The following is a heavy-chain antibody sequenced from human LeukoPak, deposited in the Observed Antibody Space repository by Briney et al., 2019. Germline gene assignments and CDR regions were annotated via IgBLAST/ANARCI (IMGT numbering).Heavy chain of an antibody. CDR1: GYTFTSYG. Sequence: ASVKVSCKASGYTFTSYGISWVRQAPGQGLEWMGWINPNSGGTNYAQKFQGRVTMTRDTSISTAYMELSRLRSDDTAVYYCARYYGDYLNDAFDIWGQGTMVTVSS. CDR3: ARYYGDYLNDAFDI. CDR2: INPNSGGT. J-gene: IGHJ3*02. V-gene: IGHV1-2*02. D-gene: IGHD4-17*01.